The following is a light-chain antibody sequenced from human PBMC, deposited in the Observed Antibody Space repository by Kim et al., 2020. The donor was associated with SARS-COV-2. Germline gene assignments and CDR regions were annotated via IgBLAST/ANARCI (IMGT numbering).Light chain of an antibody. CDR2: EHN. Sequence: TTVTIPCPRSIGSIATTYVPCYQQRPASVPPTLFYEHNQRPSGVPDRFSGSVDSSSNSASLPLSGLKTEDEADYYCQSFDSSTLVFVGGTQLTVL. CDR1: IGSIATTY. V-gene: IGLV6-57*03. CDR3: QSFDSSTLV. J-gene: IGLJ3*02.